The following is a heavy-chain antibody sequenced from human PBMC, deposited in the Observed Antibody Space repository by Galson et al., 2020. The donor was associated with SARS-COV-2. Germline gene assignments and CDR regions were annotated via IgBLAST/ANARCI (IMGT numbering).Heavy chain of an antibody. J-gene: IGHJ4*02. Sequence: GESLKISCAASGFTFNNYAMTWVRQAPGKGLEWVSSITTSGGKTYYAESVKGRFTISRDNSKNTLYLQMNSLRAEDTAIYYCAKYSPVTAGYSLDYWGQGTPVTVSS. CDR3: AKYSPVTAGYSLDY. V-gene: IGHV3-23*01. CDR2: ITTSGGKT. D-gene: IGHD4-17*01. CDR1: GFTFNNYA.